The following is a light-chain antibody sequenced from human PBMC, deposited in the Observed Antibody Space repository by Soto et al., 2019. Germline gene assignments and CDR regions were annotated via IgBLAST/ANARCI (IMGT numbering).Light chain of an antibody. Sequence: DIQMTQSPSTLSASVGDRVTITCRASQSISSWLAWYQQKPGKAPKLLIYDASSLESGVPSRFSGSGSGTEFTLTISSLQPDDFANYYCQQYNSYSQYTFGRGTKLEIK. CDR2: DAS. CDR3: QQYNSYSQYT. V-gene: IGKV1-5*01. J-gene: IGKJ2*01. CDR1: QSISSW.